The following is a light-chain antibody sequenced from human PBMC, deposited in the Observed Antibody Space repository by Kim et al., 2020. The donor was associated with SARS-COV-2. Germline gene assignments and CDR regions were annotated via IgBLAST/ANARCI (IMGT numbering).Light chain of an antibody. CDR1: QGIRND. Sequence: ASVGDRVTTSCRARQGIRNDLGWYQQKPGKAPQLLFYAATTLHSGVPSRFSGSGSGTDFTLTLSSLQPQDVATYYCLQDYTFPLSFGPGTTVDIK. V-gene: IGKV1-6*01. J-gene: IGKJ3*01. CDR2: AAT. CDR3: LQDYTFPLS.